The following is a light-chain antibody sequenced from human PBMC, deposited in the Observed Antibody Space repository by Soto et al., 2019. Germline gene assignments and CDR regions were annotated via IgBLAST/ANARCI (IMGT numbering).Light chain of an antibody. CDR3: GSWDSSLSAYV. Sequence: QSVLTQPPSVSAAPGQKVTISFSGSSSNIGGNSVSWYQQLPGTAPKRLIYDDNKRPSGIPDRFSGSKSGTSATLGITGFQTGDEADYYCGSWDSSLSAYVFGTGTKVTVL. J-gene: IGLJ1*01. V-gene: IGLV1-51*01. CDR2: DDN. CDR1: SSNIGGNS.